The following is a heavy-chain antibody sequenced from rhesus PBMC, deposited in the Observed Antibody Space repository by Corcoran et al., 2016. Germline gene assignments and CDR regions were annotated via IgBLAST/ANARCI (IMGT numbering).Heavy chain of an antibody. D-gene: IGHD2-21*01. Sequence: QLQLQESGPGLVKPSETLSLTCAVSGGSISSNYWSWIRQPPGKGLEWIVRISGSGGSPDYNPSLKSRVTISTDTSKNQFSLKLSSVTAADTAVYYCARVEYCTGSGCYGAFDFWGQGLRVTVSS. J-gene: IGHJ3*01. V-gene: IGHV4-173*01. CDR2: ISGSGGSP. CDR1: GGSISSNY. CDR3: ARVEYCTGSGCYGAFDF.